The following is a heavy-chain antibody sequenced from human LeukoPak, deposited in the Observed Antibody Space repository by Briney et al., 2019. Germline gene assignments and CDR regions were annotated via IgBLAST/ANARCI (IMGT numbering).Heavy chain of an antibody. Sequence: GASVKVSCKASGYTFTSYYMHWVRQAPGQGLEWMGIINPSGGSTSYAQKFQGRVTMTRDTSTSTVYMELSSLRSEDTAVYYCGRGVAYYYDSSGSGARVFDYWGQGTQVTVSS. CDR3: GRGVAYYYDSSGSGARVFDY. CDR2: INPSGGST. J-gene: IGHJ4*02. CDR1: GYTFTSYY. D-gene: IGHD3-22*01. V-gene: IGHV1-46*01.